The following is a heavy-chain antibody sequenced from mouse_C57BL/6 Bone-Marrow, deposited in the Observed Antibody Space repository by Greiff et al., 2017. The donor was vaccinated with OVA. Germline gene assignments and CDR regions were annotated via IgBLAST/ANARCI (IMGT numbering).Heavy chain of an antibody. CDR2: IDPENGDT. CDR1: GFNITDDY. J-gene: IGHJ3*01. CDR3: TTRGDLLWFPWFAY. Sequence: VQLQQSGAELVRPGASVKLSCTASGFNITDDYMHWVKQRPEQGLEWIGWIDPENGDTEYASKFQGKATITADTSSNTAYLQLSSLTSEDTAVYYCTTRGDLLWFPWFAYWGQGTLVTVSA. D-gene: IGHD2-2*01. V-gene: IGHV14-4*01.